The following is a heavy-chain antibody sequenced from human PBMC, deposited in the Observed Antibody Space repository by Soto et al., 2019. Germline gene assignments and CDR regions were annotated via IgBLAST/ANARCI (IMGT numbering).Heavy chain of an antibody. D-gene: IGHD2-15*01. J-gene: IGHJ4*02. CDR2: IYYSGST. CDR1: GDSITSYY. CDR3: ARLGFCSGDRCRHAH. V-gene: IGHV4-59*08. Sequence: SETLSLTCTVPGDSITSYYWSWIRQSPGKGLEWIGYIYYSGSTYYNPSLESRVTISVDTSKNQFSLKLTSVTAADTAVYYCARLGFCSGDRCRHAHSGQRSFVPVS.